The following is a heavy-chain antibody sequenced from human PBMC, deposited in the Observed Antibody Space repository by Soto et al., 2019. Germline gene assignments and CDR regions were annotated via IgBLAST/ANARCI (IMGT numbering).Heavy chain of an antibody. CDR3: AKTVGATKCEDY. CDR2: ISNSDDVG. J-gene: IGHJ4*02. D-gene: IGHD1-26*01. Sequence: EVQLLESGGALIQPTGSLRLSCSASGFNFTNHVINWVRQAPGKGLEWVSSISNSDDVGFYADSVRGRFIVSRDISTISVFLQMNFLRVEDTAIYYCAKTVGATKCEDYWGQGTLVTVSS. CDR1: GFNFTNHV. V-gene: IGHV3-23*01.